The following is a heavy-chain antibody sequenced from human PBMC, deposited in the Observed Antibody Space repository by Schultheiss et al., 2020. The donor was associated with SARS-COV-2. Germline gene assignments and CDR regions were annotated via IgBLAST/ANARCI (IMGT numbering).Heavy chain of an antibody. CDR1: GFTFSNYW. D-gene: IGHD5-24*01. J-gene: IGHJ5*02. Sequence: GESLKISCRASGFTFSNYWMNWVRQGPTRGLEWVTNINQDGTKINYLDSVKGRFTISRDNAKELVYLQMNSLRAEDTAVYYCARGPDGYNAGRVDLWGQGTLVTVSS. V-gene: IGHV3-7*03. CDR3: ARGPDGYNAGRVDL. CDR2: INQDGTKI.